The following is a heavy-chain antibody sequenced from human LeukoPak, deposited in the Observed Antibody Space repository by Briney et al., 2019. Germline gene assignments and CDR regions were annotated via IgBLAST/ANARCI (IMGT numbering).Heavy chain of an antibody. V-gene: IGHV4-34*01. J-gene: IGHJ5*02. CDR3: ARGPGSYDFWTDNWFDP. CDR1: GGSFSGYY. D-gene: IGHD3-3*01. Sequence: SETLSLTCAVYGGSFSGYYWSWIRQPPGKGLEWIGEINHSGSTNCNPSLKSRVTISVDTSKNPFSLKLSSVTAADTAVYYCARGPGSYDFWTDNWFDPWGQGTLVTVSS. CDR2: INHSGST.